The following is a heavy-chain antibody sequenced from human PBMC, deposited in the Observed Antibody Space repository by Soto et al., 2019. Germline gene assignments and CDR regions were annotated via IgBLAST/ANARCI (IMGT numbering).Heavy chain of an antibody. V-gene: IGHV1-2*04. CDR2: INPNSGGT. J-gene: IGHJ6*02. Sequence: ASVKVSCKASGYTFTGYYMHWVRQAPGQGLEWMGWINPNSGGTNYAQKFQGWVTMTRDTSISTAYMELSRLRSDDTAVYYCARSQGEMVRGVIRPTTHPNNYYYYYGMDVWGQGTTVTVSS. D-gene: IGHD3-10*01. CDR1: GYTFTGYY. CDR3: ARSQGEMVRGVIRPTTHPNNYYYYYGMDV.